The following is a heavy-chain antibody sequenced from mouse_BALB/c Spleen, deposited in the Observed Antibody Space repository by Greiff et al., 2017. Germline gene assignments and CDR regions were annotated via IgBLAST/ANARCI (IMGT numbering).Heavy chain of an antibody. D-gene: IGHD2-12*01. CDR2: IDPETGGT. J-gene: IGHJ4*01. Sequence: QVQLQQSGAELVRPGASVTLSCKASGYTFTDYEMHWVKQTPVHGLEWIGAIDPETGGTAYNQKFKGKATLTADKSSSTAYMELRSLTSEDSAVYYCTREGVTTGYAMDYWGQGTSVTVSS. V-gene: IGHV1-15*01. CDR1: GYTFTDYE. CDR3: TREGVTTGYAMDY.